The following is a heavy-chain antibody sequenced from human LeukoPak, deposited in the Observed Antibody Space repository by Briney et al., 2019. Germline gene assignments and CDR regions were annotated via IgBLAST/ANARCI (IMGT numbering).Heavy chain of an antibody. CDR2: IYYSGST. CDR3: ARDNVRWQHRTAFDI. CDR1: GGSISSYY. J-gene: IGHJ3*02. V-gene: IGHV4-59*01. D-gene: IGHD4-23*01. Sequence: SETLSLTCTVSGGSISSYYWSWIRQPPGKGLEWIGYIYYSGSTKYNPSLKSRVTISVDTSKNQFSLRLSSVTAADTAVYYCARDNVRWQHRTAFDIWGQGTMVTVSS.